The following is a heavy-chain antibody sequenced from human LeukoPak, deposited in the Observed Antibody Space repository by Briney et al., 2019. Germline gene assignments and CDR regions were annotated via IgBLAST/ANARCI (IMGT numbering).Heavy chain of an antibody. D-gene: IGHD6-19*01. V-gene: IGHV4-39*07. J-gene: IGHJ4*02. CDR3: AGERGEEYSSGWYKTNFFDN. CDR1: GDSFSSVTDY. Sequence: PSENLSLTCTVSGDSFSSVTDYWAWIRQPPGKGLEWIASGDYSGGKYYNPSLESRVAISTDMSKSQISLKLTSVTGADTAVYYCAGERGEEYSSGWYKTNFFDNWGQGIRVTVSS. CDR2: GDYSGGK.